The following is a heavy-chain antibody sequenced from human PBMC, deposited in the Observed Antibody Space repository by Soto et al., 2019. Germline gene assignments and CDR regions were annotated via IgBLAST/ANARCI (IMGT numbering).Heavy chain of an antibody. V-gene: IGHV1-69*06. Sequence: QVQLVQSGAEMKKPGSSVKVSCKASGGTMNSFVISWVRQAPGHGPEWMGGIIPVFGKPDYAERFQGRVTITADKSTSTAYMELRNLRYEDTAVYYFTSEPQDGAGSYFDSWGQGTLVTVSS. CDR3: TSEPQDGAGSYFDS. CDR2: IIPVFGKP. CDR1: GGTMNSFV. J-gene: IGHJ4*02. D-gene: IGHD4-17*01.